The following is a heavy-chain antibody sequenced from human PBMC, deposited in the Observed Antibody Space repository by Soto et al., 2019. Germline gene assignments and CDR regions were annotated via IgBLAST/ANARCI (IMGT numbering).Heavy chain of an antibody. V-gene: IGHV3-33*01. CDR3: ARDIIEESYYYYYGMDV. CDR2: IWYDGSNK. CDR1: GFTFSSYG. J-gene: IGHJ6*02. Sequence: PVGSLRLSCAASGFTFSSYGMHWVRQAPGKGLEWVAVIWYDGSNKYYADSVKGRFTISRDNSKNTLYLQMNSLRAEDTAVYYCARDIIEESYYYYYGMDVWGQGTTVTVSS. D-gene: IGHD1-20*01.